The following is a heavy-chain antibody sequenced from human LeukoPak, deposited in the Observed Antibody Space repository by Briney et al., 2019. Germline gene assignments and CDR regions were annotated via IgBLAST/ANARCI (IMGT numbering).Heavy chain of an antibody. D-gene: IGHD3-22*01. Sequence: ASVKVSCKASGYTFTSYDINWVRQATGQGLEWMGWMNPNSGNTGYAQKFQGRVTMTRNTSISTAYMELSSLRSEDTAVYYCARFGDSSGYYTPAYDDYWGQGTLVTVSS. CDR1: GYTFTSYD. V-gene: IGHV1-8*01. J-gene: IGHJ4*02. CDR3: ARFGDSSGYYTPAYDDY. CDR2: MNPNSGNT.